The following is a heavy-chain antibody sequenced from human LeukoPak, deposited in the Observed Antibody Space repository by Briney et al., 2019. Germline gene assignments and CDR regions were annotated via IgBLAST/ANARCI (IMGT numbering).Heavy chain of an antibody. Sequence: GGSLRLSCAASGFTFSSYAMHWVRQAPGKGLEWVAAIWYDGSQRYYAGSVKGRFTISRDNSKKTVYLQMNSLRAEDTAVYYCASDAVRYPLDWGQGTLVTVSS. J-gene: IGHJ1*01. CDR2: IWYDGSQR. CDR1: GFTFSSYA. CDR3: ASDAVRYPLD. V-gene: IGHV3-33*08. D-gene: IGHD3-9*01.